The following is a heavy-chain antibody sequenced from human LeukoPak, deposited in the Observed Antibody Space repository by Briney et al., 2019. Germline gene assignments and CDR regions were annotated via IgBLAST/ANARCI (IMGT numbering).Heavy chain of an antibody. Sequence: GGSLRLSCAASGFTFSSYAMSWVRQAPGKGLKWVSAISGSGGSTYYADSVKGRFTISRDNSKNTLYLQMNSLRAEDTAVYYCAKDSGDGSGSYYWTPFDYWGQGTLVTVSS. J-gene: IGHJ4*02. CDR1: GFTFSSYA. CDR2: ISGSGGST. CDR3: AKDSGDGSGSYYWTPFDY. V-gene: IGHV3-23*01. D-gene: IGHD3-10*01.